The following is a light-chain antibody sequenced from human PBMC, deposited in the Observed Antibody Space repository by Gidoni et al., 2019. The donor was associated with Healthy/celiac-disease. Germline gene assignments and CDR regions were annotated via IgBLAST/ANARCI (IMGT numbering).Light chain of an antibody. V-gene: IGKV3-20*01. CDR1: QSVSSSY. J-gene: IGKJ4*01. CDR2: GAA. CDR3: QQYGSSRGLT. Sequence: EIVLTQSPATLSLSPGERATLSCRASQSVSSSYLSWYQQKPGQAPRLIIYGAASRATGIPDRFSGSGSGTDFTLTISRREPEDFAVYYCQQYGSSRGLTFGGGTKVEIK.